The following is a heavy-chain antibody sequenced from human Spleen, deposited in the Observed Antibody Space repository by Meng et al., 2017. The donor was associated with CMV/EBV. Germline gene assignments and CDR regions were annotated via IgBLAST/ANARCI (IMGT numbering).Heavy chain of an antibody. V-gene: IGHV4-39*07. CDR3: ARDAYYYDSSGYSYFGY. Sequence: GSLRLSCSVSGDSIRSSSHYWGWVRQPPGKGLEWIGAIYYSGTTYYSPSLTSRVTMSVDTSKNQFSVKLTSVTAADTAVYYCARDAYYYDSSGYSYFGYWGQGTLVTVSS. J-gene: IGHJ4*02. D-gene: IGHD3-22*01. CDR1: GDSIRSSSHY. CDR2: IYYSGTT.